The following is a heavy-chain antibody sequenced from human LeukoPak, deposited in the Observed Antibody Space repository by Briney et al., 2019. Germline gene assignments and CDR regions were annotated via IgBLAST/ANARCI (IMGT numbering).Heavy chain of an antibody. CDR1: GGSFSGYY. V-gene: IGHV4-34*01. J-gene: IGHJ6*02. Sequence: SETLSLTCAVYGGSFSGYYWSWIRQPPGKGLEWIGEINHSGSTNYNPSLKSRVTISVDTSKNQFSLKLSSVTAADTAVYYCATIAARRYRGSDYYYGMDVWGQGTLVTVSS. CDR2: INHSGST. CDR3: ATIAARRYRGSDYYYGMDV. D-gene: IGHD6-6*01.